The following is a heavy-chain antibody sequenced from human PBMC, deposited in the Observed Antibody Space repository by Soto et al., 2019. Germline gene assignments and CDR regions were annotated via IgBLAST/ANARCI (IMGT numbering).Heavy chain of an antibody. V-gene: IGHV6-1*01. J-gene: IGHJ3*01. CDR3: ARKSPGAAFDF. CDR1: GDSVSSNSVS. D-gene: IGHD3-10*01. Sequence: SQTLSLTCAISGDSVSSNSVSWNWIRQSPSRGLEWLGRTYYRSRWFNDYAVSVNSRITLNPDTSKNQFSLHLNSVTPEDTAVYYCARKSPGAAFDFWGQGTMVTVSS. CDR2: TYYRSRWFN.